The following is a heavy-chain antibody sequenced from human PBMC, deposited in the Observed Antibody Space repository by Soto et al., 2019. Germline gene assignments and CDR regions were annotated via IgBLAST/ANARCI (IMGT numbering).Heavy chain of an antibody. V-gene: IGHV3-21*01. D-gene: IGHD5-12*01. J-gene: IGHJ3*02. CDR3: ARSGRLGPQQHDAFDI. CDR1: GFTFSSYS. CDR2: ISSSSSYI. Sequence: PGGSLRLSCEASGFTFSSYSMNWVRQAPGKGLEWVSSISSSSSYIYYADSVKGRFTISRDNAKNSLYLQMNSLRAEDTAVYYCARSGRLGPQQHDAFDIWGQGTMVTVSS.